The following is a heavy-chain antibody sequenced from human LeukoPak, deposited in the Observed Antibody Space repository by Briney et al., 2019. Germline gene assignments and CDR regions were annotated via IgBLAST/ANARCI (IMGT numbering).Heavy chain of an antibody. Sequence: SETLSLTCTVSGGSISSHYWSWIRQPPGKGLEWIGYIYYSGSTNYNPSLKSRVTISVDTSKNQFSLKLSSVTAADTAVYYCAREDYDFWSGHNWFDPWGQETLVTVSS. V-gene: IGHV4-59*11. D-gene: IGHD3-3*01. J-gene: IGHJ5*02. CDR2: IYYSGST. CDR1: GGSISSHY. CDR3: AREDYDFWSGHNWFDP.